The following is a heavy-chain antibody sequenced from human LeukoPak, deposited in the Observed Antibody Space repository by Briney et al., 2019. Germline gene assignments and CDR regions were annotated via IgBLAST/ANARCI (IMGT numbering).Heavy chain of an antibody. CDR2: IYYSGNT. Sequence: SETLSLTCTVSGDSISSYYWSWIRQPPGKGLEWIGCIYYSGNTNYNPTLKSRVTISIDTSKNQFSLKLSSVTAADTAVYYCARDYAFDIWGQGTMVTVSS. CDR1: GDSISSYY. J-gene: IGHJ3*02. CDR3: ARDYAFDI. V-gene: IGHV4-59*01.